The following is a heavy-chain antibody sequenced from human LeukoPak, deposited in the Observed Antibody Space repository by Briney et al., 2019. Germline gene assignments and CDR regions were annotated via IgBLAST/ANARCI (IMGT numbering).Heavy chain of an antibody. CDR1: GFTFSDYY. CDR2: ISGSSSYT. J-gene: IGHJ4*02. CDR3: VSFYETY. Sequence: GGSLRLSCAASGFTFSDYYMIWIRQAPGKGLEWVSYISGSSSYTNYADSVKGRFTISRDNAKNSLYLQMNSLRAEDTAVYYCVSFYETYWGRGTLVTVSS. D-gene: IGHD2/OR15-2a*01. V-gene: IGHV3-11*06.